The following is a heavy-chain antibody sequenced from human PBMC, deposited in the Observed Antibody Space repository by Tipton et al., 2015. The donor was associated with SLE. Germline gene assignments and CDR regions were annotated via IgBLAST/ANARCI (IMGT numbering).Heavy chain of an antibody. CDR1: GGSISIGSYY. D-gene: IGHD5-24*01. V-gene: IGHV4-61*02. CDR2: IYNTGST. CDR3: ARAGGVEMATINY. Sequence: TLSLTCSVSGGSISIGSYYLSWLRQPPGKGLEWIGRIYNTGSTNYKSSLPSRVTISLDTSNNQFSLRLHSVTVADTAVYYCARAGGVEMATINYWGQGTLVTVSS. J-gene: IGHJ4*02.